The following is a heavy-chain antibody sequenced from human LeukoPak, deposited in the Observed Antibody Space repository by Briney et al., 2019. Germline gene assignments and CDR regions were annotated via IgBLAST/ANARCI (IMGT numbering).Heavy chain of an antibody. CDR1: GFTFSGYS. D-gene: IGHD3-22*01. Sequence: GGSLRLSCAASGFTFSGYSMNWVRQAPGKVLEWVSSIGSSSTYMYYADSVKGRFTISRDNAENSLYLQMNSLRAEDTAVYYCARVSSYYYDSSGYYGTWGQGTLVTVSS. V-gene: IGHV3-21*01. CDR2: IGSSSTYM. J-gene: IGHJ4*02. CDR3: ARVSSYYYDSSGYYGT.